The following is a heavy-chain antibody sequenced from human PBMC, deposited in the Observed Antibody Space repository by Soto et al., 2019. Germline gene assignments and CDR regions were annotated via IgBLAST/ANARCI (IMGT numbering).Heavy chain of an antibody. J-gene: IGHJ4*02. CDR1: GGTFSSYA. CDR3: AGGADRCGYTYPYDH. Sequence: SVKVSCKASGGTFSSYAIRWVRQAPGQGLEWMGGIIPIFGTANYAQKFQGRVTITTDESTSTAYMELSSLRSEDTAVYYCAGGADRCGYTYPYDHWGQVALVTVS. CDR2: IIPIFGTA. V-gene: IGHV1-69*05. D-gene: IGHD3-22*01.